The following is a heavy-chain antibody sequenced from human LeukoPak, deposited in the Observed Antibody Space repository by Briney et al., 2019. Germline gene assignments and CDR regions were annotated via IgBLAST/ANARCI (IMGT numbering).Heavy chain of an antibody. CDR3: ARDKLQWELPVLTHYYYMDV. CDR1: GFTFTNYW. D-gene: IGHD1-26*01. CDR2: IKQDRSEK. Sequence: GGSLRLSCAASGFTFTNYWMSWVRQAPGKGLELVANIKQDRSEKYYVDSVKGRFTISRDNAKNSLYLQMNSLRADDTAVYYCARDKLQWELPVLTHYYYMDVWGKGTTVTVSS. J-gene: IGHJ6*03. V-gene: IGHV3-7*01.